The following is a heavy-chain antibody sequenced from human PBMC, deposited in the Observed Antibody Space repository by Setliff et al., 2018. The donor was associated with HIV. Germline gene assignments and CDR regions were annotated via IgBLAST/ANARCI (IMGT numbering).Heavy chain of an antibody. Sequence: NPSETLSLTCSVSGDSISSGSYYWSWIRLPAGKGLEWIGQIHTTGSTNYNPSLKSRVTIYMDTSKNQFSLNLNSVTATDTAVYYCAKRTFGSGRLDPWGQGTLVTVSS. V-gene: IGHV4-61*09. CDR3: AKRTFGSGRLDP. J-gene: IGHJ5*02. D-gene: IGHD3-16*01. CDR1: GDSISSGSYY. CDR2: IHTTGST.